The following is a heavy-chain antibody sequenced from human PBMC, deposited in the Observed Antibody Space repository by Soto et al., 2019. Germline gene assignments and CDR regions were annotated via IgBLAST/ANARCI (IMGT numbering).Heavy chain of an antibody. CDR3: ARFSLGIKYCGGDCSSVSRYHMVV. J-gene: IGHJ6*02. CDR2: INPNSGGT. CDR1: AYTFTDYY. V-gene: IGHV1-2*04. Sequence: ASVKVSCKASAYTFTDYYMHLVRQAPGQGLEWMGWINPNSGGTNYAQKFQGWVTMTRDTSISTAYMLLSSLRADDTAVYYCARFSLGIKYCGGDCSSVSRYHMVVPGQGPTVNVAS. D-gene: IGHD2-21*02.